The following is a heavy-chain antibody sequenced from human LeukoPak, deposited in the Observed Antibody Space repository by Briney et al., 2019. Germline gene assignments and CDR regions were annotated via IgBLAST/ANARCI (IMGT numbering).Heavy chain of an antibody. J-gene: IGHJ3*02. CDR2: ILGGGDTT. CDR3: AREERELGAFDI. V-gene: IGHV3-23*01. CDR1: GFTFNYYA. D-gene: IGHD1-26*01. Sequence: GGPLRLSCAASGFTFNYYAMNWVRQAPGKGLEWVSAILGGGDTTSYADSVKGRFTISRDNAKNSLYLQMNSLRVEDTAVYYCAREERELGAFDIWGQGTMVTVSS.